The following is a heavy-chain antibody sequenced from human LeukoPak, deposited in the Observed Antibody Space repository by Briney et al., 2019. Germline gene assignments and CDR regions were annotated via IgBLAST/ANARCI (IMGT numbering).Heavy chain of an antibody. V-gene: IGHV4-39*01. CDR2: IYYSGST. J-gene: IGHJ4*02. D-gene: IGHD1-26*01. CDR1: GGSISSSSYY. CDR3: ARLGELLPNFDY. Sequence: SETLSLTCTVSGGSISSSSYYWGWIRQPPGKGLEWIGSIYYSGSTYYNPSLKSRVTISVDTSKNQFSLKLSSVTAADTAVYYCARLGELLPNFDYWGQGTLVTVSS.